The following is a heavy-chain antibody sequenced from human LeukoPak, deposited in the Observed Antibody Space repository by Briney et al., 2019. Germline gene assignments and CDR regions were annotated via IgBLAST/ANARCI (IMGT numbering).Heavy chain of an antibody. J-gene: IGHJ4*02. V-gene: IGHV3-48*04. D-gene: IGHD3-3*01. CDR3: ARPLRESGYFYFDY. CDR1: GFTFDSYS. CDR2: ITSGSSTI. Sequence: GGSLRLSCAASGFTFDSYSMSWVRQAPGKGLEWVSYITSGSSTIYYPDSVKGRFTISRDNAKNSLYLQMNSLRAEDTAVYCCARPLRESGYFYFDYWGQGTLVTVSS.